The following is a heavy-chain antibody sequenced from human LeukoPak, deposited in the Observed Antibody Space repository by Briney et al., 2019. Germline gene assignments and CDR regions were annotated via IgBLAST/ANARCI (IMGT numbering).Heavy chain of an antibody. CDR3: ASSSWNYYDSSGYPKAFDY. CDR2: ISGSGGST. V-gene: IGHV3-23*01. J-gene: IGHJ4*02. Sequence: GGSLRLSCAASGFTFSSYAMSWVRQAPGKGLEWVSAISGSGGSTYYADSVKGRFTISRDNSKNTLFLQMNSLRAEDTAVYYCASSSWNYYDSSGYPKAFDYWGQGTLVTVSS. D-gene: IGHD3-22*01. CDR1: GFTFSSYA.